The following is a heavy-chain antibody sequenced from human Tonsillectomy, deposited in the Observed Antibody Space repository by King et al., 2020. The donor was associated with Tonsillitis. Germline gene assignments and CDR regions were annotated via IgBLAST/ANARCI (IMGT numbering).Heavy chain of an antibody. CDR2: ISAYNGNT. D-gene: IGHD6-13*01. J-gene: IGHJ6*02. CDR3: ARVQGGRAAAGTLDDYYYGMDV. V-gene: IGHV1-18*04. CDR1: GYTFTNYD. Sequence: QLVQSGAEVKKPGASVKVSCKASGYTFTNYDISWVRQAPGQGLEWMGGISAYNGNTNYAQKLQGRVTMTTDTSTSTAYMELRSLRSDDTAVYYCARVQGGRAAAGTLDDYYYGMDVWGQGTTVTVSS.